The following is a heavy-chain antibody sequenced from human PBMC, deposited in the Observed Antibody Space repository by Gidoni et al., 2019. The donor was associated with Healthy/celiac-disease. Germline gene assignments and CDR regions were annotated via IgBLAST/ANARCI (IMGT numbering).Heavy chain of an antibody. J-gene: IGHJ3*02. CDR3: ARRGYCSAGSCYGDAFDI. CDR2: IYHSGSP. V-gene: IGHV4-4*02. Sequence: QVQLQESGPGLVKPSGPLSLTCAFSGGSIRSSNWWSWVRQPPGKGLEWIGEIYHSGSPNYNPSLKSRVTISVDKSKNQFSMKLSSVTAADTAVYYCARRGYCSAGSCYGDAFDIWGQGTMVTVSS. D-gene: IGHD2-15*01. CDR1: GGSIRSSNW.